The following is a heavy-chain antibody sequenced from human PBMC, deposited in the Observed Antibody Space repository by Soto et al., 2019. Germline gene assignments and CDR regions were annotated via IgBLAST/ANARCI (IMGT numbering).Heavy chain of an antibody. CDR1: GFTFTSHG. CDR2: IRYDGNQQ. CDR3: AKGGYCISTSCYGPSYYYGMDV. J-gene: IGHJ6*02. V-gene: IGHV3-30*02. D-gene: IGHD2-2*01. Sequence: PGGSLRLSCVASGFTFTSHGWHWVRQAPGKGLEWVAMIRYDGNQQFYADSVKGRFTISRDNSKNTLYLQMNSLRAEDTAVYYCAKGGYCISTSCYGPSYYYGMDVWGQGTTVTVSS.